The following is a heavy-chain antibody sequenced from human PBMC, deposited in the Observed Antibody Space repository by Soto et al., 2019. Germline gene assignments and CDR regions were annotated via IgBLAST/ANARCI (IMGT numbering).Heavy chain of an antibody. D-gene: IGHD6-19*01. V-gene: IGHV6-1*01. J-gene: IGHJ5*02. CDR2: TYYRSKWYN. CDR1: GDSVSSNSAA. Sequence: SQTLSLTCVISGDSVSSNSAAWNWIRQSPSRGLEWLGRTYYRSKWYNDYAVSVNSRISINPDTSKNQFSLQLNSVTPEDTAVYFCARVAVAATGTNCFDPWGQGTLVTFSS. CDR3: ARVAVAATGTNCFDP.